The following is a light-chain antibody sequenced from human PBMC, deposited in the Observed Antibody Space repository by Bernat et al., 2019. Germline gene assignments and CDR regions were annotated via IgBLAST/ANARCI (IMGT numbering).Light chain of an antibody. CDR3: MQALQTPYT. J-gene: IGKJ2*01. CDR2: LGS. CDR1: QSLLHSNGFRY. Sequence: DIVMTQSPLSLPVTPGEPASISCRSSQSLLHSNGFRYLDWYLQKPGQSPQILIYLGSNRASGVPDRFSGSGSGTDFTLEISRVEADDVGVYYCMQALQTPYTFGQGTKLEIK. V-gene: IGKV2-28*01.